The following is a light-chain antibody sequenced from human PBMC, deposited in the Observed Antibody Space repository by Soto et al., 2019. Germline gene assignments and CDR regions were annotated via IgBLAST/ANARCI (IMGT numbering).Light chain of an antibody. V-gene: IGLV2-8*01. Sequence: QSALTQPPSASGSPGQSVTISCTGTSSDVGAYNYVSWYQQHAGKAPKLVIYEVTKRPSGVPDRFSGSKSANTASLTVSGLQAEDEADYYCSSFAGSTTCVFGGGTKVTVL. CDR2: EVT. J-gene: IGLJ3*02. CDR3: SSFAGSTTCV. CDR1: SSDVGAYNY.